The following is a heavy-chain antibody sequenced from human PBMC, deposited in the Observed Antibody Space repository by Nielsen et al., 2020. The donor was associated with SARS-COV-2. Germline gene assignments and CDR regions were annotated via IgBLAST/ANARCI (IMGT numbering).Heavy chain of an antibody. J-gene: IGHJ4*02. CDR1: GFTFSASW. CDR2: IRPDGTGA. CDR3: KSEGN. Sequence: LKISCAASGFTFSASWMAWVRQAPGKGLEWLSNIRPDGTGANYVDSVKGRFTISRDNAKNLLYLQMGSLRADDTAVYFCKSEGNWGQGTLVTISS. V-gene: IGHV3-7*03.